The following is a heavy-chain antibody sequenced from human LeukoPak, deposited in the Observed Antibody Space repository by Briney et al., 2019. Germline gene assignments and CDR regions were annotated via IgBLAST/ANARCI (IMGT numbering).Heavy chain of an antibody. CDR3: AGGIAVAGTDY. V-gene: IGHV4-59*01. CDR1: GGSISSYY. J-gene: IGHJ4*02. CDR2: IYYSGST. Sequence: SETLSLTCTVSGGSISSYYWSWIRHPPGKGLEWIGYIYYSGSTNYNPSLKSRVTISVDTSKNQFSLKLSSVTAADTAVYYCAGGIAVAGTDYWGQGTLVTVSS. D-gene: IGHD6-19*01.